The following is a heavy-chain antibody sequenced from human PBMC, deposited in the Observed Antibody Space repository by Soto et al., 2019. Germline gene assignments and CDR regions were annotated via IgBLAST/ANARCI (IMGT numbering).Heavy chain of an antibody. J-gene: IGHJ4*01. CDR1: GYTFASSD. Sequence: ASVKVSCKASGYTFASSDINWVRQATGQGLEWIGWMNPNSGNTGCAQKFQGRVTMTRDNTISTAYMELSNLSSEDTAVYYCAKAARSSSWYHFDIWGHGTLVTVSS. V-gene: IGHV1-8*01. CDR3: AKAARSSSWYHFDI. CDR2: MNPNSGNT. D-gene: IGHD6-13*01.